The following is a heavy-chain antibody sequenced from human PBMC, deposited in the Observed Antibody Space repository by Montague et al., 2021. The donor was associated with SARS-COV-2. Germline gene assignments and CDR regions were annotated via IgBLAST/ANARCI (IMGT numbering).Heavy chain of an antibody. Sequence: SETLSLTCTVSGGSISSSSYYWGWIRQPPGKGLEWIGSIYYSGSTYYNPSLKSQVTISVDTSKNQFSLKLSSVTAADTAVYYCARRYSSSWTGDQYYFDYWGQGTLVTVSS. CDR1: GGSISSSSYY. V-gene: IGHV4-39*07. J-gene: IGHJ4*02. CDR3: ARRYSSSWTGDQYYFDY. D-gene: IGHD6-13*01. CDR2: IYYSGST.